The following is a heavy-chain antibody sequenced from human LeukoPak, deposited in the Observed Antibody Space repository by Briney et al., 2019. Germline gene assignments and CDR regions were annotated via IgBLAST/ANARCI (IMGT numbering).Heavy chain of an antibody. CDR2: IYYSGST. J-gene: IGHJ6*03. D-gene: IGHD6-19*01. CDR1: GGSLSSYY. CDR3: ARGDSSGHYYYYMDV. V-gene: IGHV4-59*01. Sequence: SETLSLTRTVSGGSLSSYYWSWIRQPPGKGLEWSGYIYYSGSTNYNPSLKSRATISVDTSKNQFYLKLSSVTAADTAVYYCARGDSSGHYYYYMDVWGKGTTVTVSS.